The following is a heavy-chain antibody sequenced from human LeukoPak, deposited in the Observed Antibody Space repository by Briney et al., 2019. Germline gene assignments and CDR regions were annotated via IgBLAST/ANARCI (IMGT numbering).Heavy chain of an antibody. Sequence: GASVKVSCKASGYTFTSYGISWVRQAPGQGLEWMGGIIPIFGTANYAQKFQGRVTITADESTSTAYMELSSLRSEDTAVYYCARDLRFDCSSTSCYTENYYYYYMDVWGKGTTVTVSS. CDR1: GYTFTSYG. CDR2: IIPIFGTA. J-gene: IGHJ6*03. V-gene: IGHV1-69*13. CDR3: ARDLRFDCSSTSCYTENYYYYYMDV. D-gene: IGHD2-2*02.